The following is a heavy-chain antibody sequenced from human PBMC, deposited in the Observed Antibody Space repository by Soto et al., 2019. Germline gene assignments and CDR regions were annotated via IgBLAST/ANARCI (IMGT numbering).Heavy chain of an antibody. Sequence: QVQLQESGPGLVQPSQTLSLTCSVSGASISGVGYYWTWIRQHPGEGLEWIGYIYHSGSTYYNPSLKSRLTISVDTSENQFSLRLSSVTAADTAVYYCGSFSDRITPATIVDWGQGTLVTVSS. J-gene: IGHJ4*02. D-gene: IGHD2-2*02. CDR1: GASISGVGYY. CDR3: GSFSDRITPATIVD. V-gene: IGHV4-31*03. CDR2: IYHSGST.